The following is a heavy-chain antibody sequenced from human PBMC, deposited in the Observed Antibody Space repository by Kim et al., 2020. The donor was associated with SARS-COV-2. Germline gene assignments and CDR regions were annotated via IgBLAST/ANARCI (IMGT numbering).Heavy chain of an antibody. CDR3: TRDQGGASRFDY. CDR2: INGDGSST. CDR1: GFTFSSYW. D-gene: IGHD1-26*01. Sequence: GGSLRLSCAASGFTFSSYWMHWVRQAPGKGLVWVSRINGDGSSTAYADFVKGRFTISRDNAKNTLYLQMNSLRVEDTAVYYCTRDQGGASRFDYWDQGTLVTVSS. J-gene: IGHJ4*02. V-gene: IGHV3-74*01.